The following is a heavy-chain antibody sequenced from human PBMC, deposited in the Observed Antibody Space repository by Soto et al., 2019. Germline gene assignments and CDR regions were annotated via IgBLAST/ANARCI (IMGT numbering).Heavy chain of an antibody. J-gene: IGHJ3*01. D-gene: IGHD3-3*01. CDR3: ARGEPFILVLEL. CDR2: VVPILGST. V-gene: IGHV1-69*06. CDR1: EDTFVSYA. Sequence: QVQLVQSGAEVKKPGSSVKLSCKASEDTFVSYAITWVRQAPGQGLEWMGGVVPILGSTNYAQKFQGRVTFTADKSTNTAYMELSSLRSEDTAMYYCARGEPFILVLELWGQGTMVIVSS.